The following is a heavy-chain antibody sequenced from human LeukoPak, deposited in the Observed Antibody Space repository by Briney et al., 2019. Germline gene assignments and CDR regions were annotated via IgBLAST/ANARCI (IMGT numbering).Heavy chain of an antibody. CDR2: ISGSGGST. CDR3: AKRGVVIRVILVGFHKEAYYFDS. J-gene: IGHJ4*02. D-gene: IGHD3-22*01. V-gene: IGHV3-23*01. CDR1: GITLSNYG. Sequence: GGSLRLSCAVSGITLSNYGMSWVRQAPGKGLEWVAGISGSGGSTNYAASVKGRFTISRDNPKNALYLQMNSLRAEDTAVYFCAKRGVVIRVILVGFHKEAYYFDSWGQGALVTVSS.